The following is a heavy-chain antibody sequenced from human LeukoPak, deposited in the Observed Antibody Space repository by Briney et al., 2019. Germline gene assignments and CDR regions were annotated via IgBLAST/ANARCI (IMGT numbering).Heavy chain of an antibody. CDR2: VFSGGST. J-gene: IGHJ4*02. V-gene: IGHV4-39*01. Sequence: PSETLSLTCTVSGGSIGSSSYYWGWIRQPPGKGLEWIGSVFSGGSTYYNPSLNSRATISLDTSKDQFSLKLSSVTAADTAMYYCARQGNGDLYYFDYWGQGTLVTVSS. CDR1: GGSIGSSSYY. D-gene: IGHD4-17*01. CDR3: ARQGNGDLYYFDY.